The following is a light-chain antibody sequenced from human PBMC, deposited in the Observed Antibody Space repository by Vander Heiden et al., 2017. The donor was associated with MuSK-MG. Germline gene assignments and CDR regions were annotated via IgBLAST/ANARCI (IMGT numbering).Light chain of an antibody. J-gene: IGKJ2*01. Sequence: DIQMTPSPSSLSASVGYRVTITCRASQSNSSYLNWYQQKPGKAPKLLIYAASSLQSGVPSRFSGSGSGTDFTLTISSLQPEDVATYYCQQSYSTPRTFGQGTKLEIK. CDR2: AAS. CDR1: QSNSSY. V-gene: IGKV1-39*01. CDR3: QQSYSTPRT.